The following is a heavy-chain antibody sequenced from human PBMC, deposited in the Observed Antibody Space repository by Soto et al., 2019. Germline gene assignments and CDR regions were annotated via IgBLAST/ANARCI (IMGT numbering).Heavy chain of an antibody. J-gene: IGHJ6*02. CDR3: ARDPTYYDFWSGYRYYYGMDV. Sequence: ESGGGVVQPGRSLRLSCAASGFTFSSYGMHWVRQAPGKGLEWVAVIWYDGSNKYYADSVKGRFTISRDNSKNTLYLQMNSLRAEDTAVYYCARDPTYYDFWSGYRYYYGMDVWGQGTTVTVSS. CDR1: GFTFSSYG. V-gene: IGHV3-33*01. D-gene: IGHD3-3*01. CDR2: IWYDGSNK.